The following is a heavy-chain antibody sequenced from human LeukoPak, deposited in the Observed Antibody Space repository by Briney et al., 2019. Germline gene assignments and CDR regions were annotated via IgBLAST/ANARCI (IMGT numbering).Heavy chain of an antibody. CDR3: ARQHRYSYNEVTHFDS. V-gene: IGHV4-39*02. J-gene: IGHJ4*02. D-gene: IGHD5-24*01. CDR2: SYYSGST. CDR1: GVSITSRKFY. Sequence: SETLSLTCTVPGVSITSRKFYWGWILQSPGTGLEWIASSYYSGSTYYSASLQSRVSISVDASKNHFSLRLTAVTAADTGVYFCARQHRYSYNEVTHFDSWGQGTLVTVSS.